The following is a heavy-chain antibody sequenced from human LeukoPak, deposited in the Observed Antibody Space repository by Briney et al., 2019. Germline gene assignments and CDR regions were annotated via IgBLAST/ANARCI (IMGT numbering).Heavy chain of an antibody. CDR1: GGSISSGGYY. J-gene: IGHJ4*02. Sequence: PSETLSLTCTVSGGSISSGGYYWSWIRQHPGKGLEWIGYIYYSGSTYYNPSLKSRVTISVDTSKNQFSLKLSSVTAADTAVYYCARTIFTAPGQFDYWGQGTLVTVSS. CDR3: ARTIFTAPGQFDY. V-gene: IGHV4-31*03. D-gene: IGHD3-3*01. CDR2: IYYSGST.